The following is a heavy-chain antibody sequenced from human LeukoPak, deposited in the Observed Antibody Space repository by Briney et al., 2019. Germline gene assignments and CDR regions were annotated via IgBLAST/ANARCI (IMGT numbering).Heavy chain of an antibody. V-gene: IGHV1-8*02. Sequence: ASVKVSCKASGYTFTGYYMHWVRQAPGQGLEWMGWMNPNSGNTGYAQKFQGRVTVTRNTSISTAYMELSSLRSEDTAVYYCARGGDSGSGIDYWGQGTLVTVSS. D-gene: IGHD1-26*01. CDR3: ARGGDSGSGIDY. CDR1: GYTFTGYY. CDR2: MNPNSGNT. J-gene: IGHJ4*02.